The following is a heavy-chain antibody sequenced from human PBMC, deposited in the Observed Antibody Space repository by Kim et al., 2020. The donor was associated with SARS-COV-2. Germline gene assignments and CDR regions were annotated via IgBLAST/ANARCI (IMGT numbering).Heavy chain of an antibody. D-gene: IGHD6-13*01. J-gene: IGHJ2*01. CDR1: GGSISSYY. CDR3: ARHPYSSTWSHYWYFDL. Sequence: SETLSLTCTVSGGSISSYYWSWIRQPPGKGLEWIGYIYYSGSTNYNPSLKSRFTISVDTSNNQFSLKLSSVTAADTAVYYCARHPYSSTWSHYWYFDLWGRGTLVTVSS. V-gene: IGHV4-59*08. CDR2: IYYSGST.